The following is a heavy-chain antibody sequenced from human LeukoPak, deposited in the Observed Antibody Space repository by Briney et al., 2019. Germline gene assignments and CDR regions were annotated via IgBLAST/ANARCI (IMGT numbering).Heavy chain of an antibody. CDR1: GGSITNNHY. CDR2: IFHSGIA. D-gene: IGHD3-10*02. Sequence: SETLSLTCAVSGGSITNNHYWTWVRPPPGGGLEWIADIFHSGIANYNPSLKSRVTISMDKSKNQFSLTLSSVTAADTAVYYCAGGGEAWELLGYWGQGTLVTVSS. V-gene: IGHV4-4*02. J-gene: IGHJ4*02. CDR3: AGGGEAWELLGY.